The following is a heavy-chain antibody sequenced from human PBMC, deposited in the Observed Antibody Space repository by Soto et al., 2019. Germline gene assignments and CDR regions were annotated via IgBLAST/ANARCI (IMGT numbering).Heavy chain of an antibody. V-gene: IGHV5-51*01. J-gene: IGHJ6*02. D-gene: IGHD3-16*01. CDR2: IYPGDSDT. CDR1: GYSFTSYW. CDR3: ARFDSTFSYYYGMDV. Sequence: PRESLKISCKGSGYSFTSYWIGWVRQMPGKGLEWMGIIYPGDSDTRYSPSFQGQVTISADKSISTAYLQWSSLKASDTAMYYCARFDSTFSYYYGMDVWGQGTTVTVSS.